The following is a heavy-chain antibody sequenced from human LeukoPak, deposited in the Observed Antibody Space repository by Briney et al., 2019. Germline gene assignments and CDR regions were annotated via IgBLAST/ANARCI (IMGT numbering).Heavy chain of an antibody. CDR2: VHHSGRT. CDR3: ARDLRAKY. J-gene: IGHJ1*01. V-gene: IGHV4-59*01. Sequence: PSETLSLTCNVSGASIFNYYWSWIRQAPGEGLEWIGYVHHSGRTNSNPSLGSRVTMSVDTSTSQSSLNLTSVTTADTAVYFCARDLRAKYWGQGTLVFVSS. CDR1: GASIFNYY. D-gene: IGHD4/OR15-4a*01.